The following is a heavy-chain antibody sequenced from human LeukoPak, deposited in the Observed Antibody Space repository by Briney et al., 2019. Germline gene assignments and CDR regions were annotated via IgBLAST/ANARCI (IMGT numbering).Heavy chain of an antibody. D-gene: IGHD3-3*01. Sequence: PGGSLRLSCAASGFTVSSTDMSWVRQAPGKGLEWVSAVYSGGSTFYADSVKGRFTISRDIAKNTLYLQMNSLRAEDTGVYYCAKDHYWSIDYWGRGTLVTVSS. J-gene: IGHJ4*02. CDR1: GFTVSSTD. V-gene: IGHV3-53*01. CDR3: AKDHYWSIDY. CDR2: VYSGGST.